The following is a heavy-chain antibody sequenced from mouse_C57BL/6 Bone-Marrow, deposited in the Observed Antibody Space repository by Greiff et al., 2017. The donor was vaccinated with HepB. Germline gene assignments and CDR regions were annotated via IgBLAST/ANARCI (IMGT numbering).Heavy chain of an antibody. CDR1: GYTFTSYW. Sequence: QVQLQQPGAELVRPGSSVKLSCKASGYTFTSYWMDWVKQRPGQGLEWIGNIYPSDSETHYNQKFKDKATLTVDKSSSTAYMQLSSLTSEDSAVYYCARYVYDVGAWFAYWGQGTLVTVSA. D-gene: IGHD2-2*01. CDR3: ARYVYDVGAWFAY. V-gene: IGHV1-61*01. CDR2: IYPSDSET. J-gene: IGHJ3*01.